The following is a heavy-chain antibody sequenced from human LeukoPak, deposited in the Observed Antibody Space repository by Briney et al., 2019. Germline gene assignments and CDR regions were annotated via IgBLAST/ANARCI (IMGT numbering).Heavy chain of an antibody. CDR3: AKETSCSSTSCYYFDY. Sequence: GGSLRLSCAASGFSFSTYAMHWVRQAPGKGLDWVAMIWSDASNQYYADSVKGRFTISRDNSKNTLYLQLNSLRAEDTAVYYCAKETSCSSTSCYYFDYWGQGTLVTVSS. D-gene: IGHD2-2*01. CDR1: GFSFSTYA. J-gene: IGHJ4*02. V-gene: IGHV3-33*06. CDR2: IWSDASNQ.